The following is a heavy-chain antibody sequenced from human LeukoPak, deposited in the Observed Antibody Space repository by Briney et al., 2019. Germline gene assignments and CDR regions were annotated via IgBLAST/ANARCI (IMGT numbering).Heavy chain of an antibody. D-gene: IGHD3-3*01. Sequence: GGSLRLSCAASGFTFSSYWMHWVRQAPGKGLVWVSRINSDGSSTSYADSVKGRFTISRDNAKNTLYLQMNSLRAEDTAVYYCAREHLGGYYDFWSGYSVGYYFDYWGQGTLVTVSS. CDR1: GFTFSSYW. CDR3: AREHLGGYYDFWSGYSVGYYFDY. J-gene: IGHJ4*02. V-gene: IGHV3-74*01. CDR2: INSDGSST.